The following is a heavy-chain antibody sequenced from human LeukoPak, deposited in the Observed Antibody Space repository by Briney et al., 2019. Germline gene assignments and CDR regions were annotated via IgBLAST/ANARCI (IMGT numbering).Heavy chain of an antibody. CDR2: IYCSGST. CDR1: GGSISSGDYC. J-gene: IGHJ4*02. Sequence: PSETLSLTCSVSGGSISSGDYCWSWIRQPPGKGLEWIGYIYCSGSTYYNPSLKSRVTISVDTSKNQFSLKLSSVTAADTAVYYRARLFTGSYYVYYFDCWGQGTLVTVSS. V-gene: IGHV4-30-4*01. CDR3: ARLFTGSYYVYYFDC. D-gene: IGHD1-26*01.